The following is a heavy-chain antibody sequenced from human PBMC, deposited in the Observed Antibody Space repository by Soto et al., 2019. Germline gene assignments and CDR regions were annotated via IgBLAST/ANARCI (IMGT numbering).Heavy chain of an antibody. Sequence: PPEKLPLTYTVSGGSISSSCNYWGWIRQPPGKGLDWIGSMYYSGSTYYNPSLKSRVTICVDTSKDQFSLKLSSVTAAGTGVYYCARACMWGIVVGLADSRHYFEYWGKGPLGT. J-gene: IGHJ4*01. CDR2: MYYSGST. V-gene: IGHV4-39*01. CDR3: ARACMWGIVVGLADSRHYFEY. CDR1: GGSISSSCNY. D-gene: IGHD2-15*01.